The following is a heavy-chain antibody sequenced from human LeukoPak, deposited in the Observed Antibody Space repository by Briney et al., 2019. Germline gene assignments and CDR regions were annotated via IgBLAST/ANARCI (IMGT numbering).Heavy chain of an antibody. D-gene: IGHD5-12*01. J-gene: IGHJ4*02. CDR3: ANKASGYSLDY. Sequence: GGSLRLSCAGSGFTFSNYGMQWVRQAPGRGLEWVALISYDGSNKFYADSVKGRFTISRDNSKSTLYMQMNSLRTEDTAMYYCANKASGYSLDYWGQGTLVTVSS. CDR2: ISYDGSNK. CDR1: GFTFSNYG. V-gene: IGHV3-30*18.